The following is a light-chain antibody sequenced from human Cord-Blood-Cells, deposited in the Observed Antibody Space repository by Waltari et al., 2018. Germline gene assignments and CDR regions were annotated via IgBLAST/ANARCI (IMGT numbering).Light chain of an antibody. Sequence: ALRMTKSPSSFSASTGDRVTITCPASKGIRSYLTWYQQKPGKAPQLLIYAASTLQSGVPSRFSGSGSGTDFTLTISCLQSEDFATYYCQQYYSYPLTFGPGTKGDI. CDR2: AAS. J-gene: IGKJ3*01. V-gene: IGKV1-8*01. CDR3: QQYYSYPLT. CDR1: KGIRSY.